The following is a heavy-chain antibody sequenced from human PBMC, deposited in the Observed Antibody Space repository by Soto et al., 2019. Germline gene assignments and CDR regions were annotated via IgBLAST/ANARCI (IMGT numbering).Heavy chain of an antibody. D-gene: IGHD6-13*01. J-gene: IGHJ4*02. Sequence: GGSLRLSCAASGFTFSSYSMNWVRQAPGKGLEWVSSISSSSSYIYYADSVKGRFTISRDNAKNSLYLQMNSLRAEDTAVYYCASSFEYSSSWYEYYFDYWGQGTLVTVSS. V-gene: IGHV3-21*01. CDR2: ISSSSSYI. CDR1: GFTFSSYS. CDR3: ASSFEYSSSWYEYYFDY.